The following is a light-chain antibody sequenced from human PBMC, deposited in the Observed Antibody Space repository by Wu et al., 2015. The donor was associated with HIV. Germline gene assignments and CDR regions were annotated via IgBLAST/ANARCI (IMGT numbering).Light chain of an antibody. Sequence: KVMTQSPATLSVSPGERATLSCRASQSVNNKLAWYQQKPGQAPRLLIYGASTRATDIPARFSGSGSGTEFTLTIDNVQSEDFAVYYCQQYNDWPPVTFGGGTKVEIK. V-gene: IGKV3-15*01. J-gene: IGKJ4*01. CDR2: GAS. CDR1: QSVNNK. CDR3: QQYNDWPPVT.